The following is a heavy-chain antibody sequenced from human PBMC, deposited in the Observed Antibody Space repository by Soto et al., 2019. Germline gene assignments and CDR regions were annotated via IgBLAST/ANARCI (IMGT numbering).Heavy chain of an antibody. D-gene: IGHD3-3*01. Sequence: GGSLRLSCAASGFTFSSYAMSWVRQAPGKGLEWVSAISGSGGSTYYADSVEGRFTISRDNSKNTLYLQMNSLRAEDTAVYYCAKDTNPYYDFWSGYYPTFDYWGQGTLVTVSS. J-gene: IGHJ4*02. CDR2: ISGSGGST. CDR3: AKDTNPYYDFWSGYYPTFDY. CDR1: GFTFSSYA. V-gene: IGHV3-23*01.